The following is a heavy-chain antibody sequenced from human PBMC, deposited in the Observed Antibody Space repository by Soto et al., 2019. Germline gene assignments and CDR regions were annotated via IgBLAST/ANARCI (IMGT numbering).Heavy chain of an antibody. V-gene: IGHV4-4*07. CDR3: ARGQRFSDWFDP. CDR2: VYSSGGT. D-gene: IGHD3-3*01. J-gene: IGHJ5*02. Sequence: SETLSLTCTVSGGSMTSYYWTWIRQPAGKGLEWTGRVYSSGGTHYNPSLKSRVTISLDTSKNQFSLRLLSVTDADTAVYFCARGQRFSDWFDPWGQGTLVTVSS. CDR1: GGSMTSYY.